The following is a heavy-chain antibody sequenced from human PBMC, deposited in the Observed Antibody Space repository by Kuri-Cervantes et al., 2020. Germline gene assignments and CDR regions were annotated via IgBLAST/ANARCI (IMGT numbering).Heavy chain of an antibody. J-gene: IGHJ4*02. CDR1: GYTFTRYY. Sequence: ASVKVSCKASGYTFTRYYMHWVRQAPGQGLEWMGWINPNSGGTNYAQKFQGRVTMTRDTSISTAYMELSRLRSDDTAVYYCARDGGDSGDYGDYWGQGTLVTVSS. V-gene: IGHV1-2*02. CDR2: INPNSGGT. CDR3: ARDGGDSGDYGDY. D-gene: IGHD3-10*01.